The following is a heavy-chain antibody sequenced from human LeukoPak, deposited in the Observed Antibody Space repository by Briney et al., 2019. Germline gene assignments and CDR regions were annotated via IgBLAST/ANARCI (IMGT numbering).Heavy chain of an antibody. CDR2: INPNRGGT. D-gene: IGHD3-3*01. V-gene: IGHV1-2*02. CDR1: GYSFTGHF. J-gene: IGHJ4*02. CDR3: ARDPVLVRFLESQTLDY. Sequence: ASVKVSCKASGYSFTGHFMHWVRQAPGQGLEWMGWINPNRGGTNYAQQFQGRVTVTRDTSINTAYMELSRLRSDDTAVYYCARDPVLVRFLESQTLDYWGQGTLVTVSS.